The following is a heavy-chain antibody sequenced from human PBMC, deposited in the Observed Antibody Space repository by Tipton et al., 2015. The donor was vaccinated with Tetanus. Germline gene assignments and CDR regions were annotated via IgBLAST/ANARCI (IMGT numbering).Heavy chain of an antibody. CDR2: INPSGGST. Sequence: QVQLVQSGAEVKKPGASVKVSCKASGYTFTSYYMHWVRQAPGQGLEWMGIINPSGGSTSYAQKFQGRVTMTRDTSTSTVYMELSSLRSEDTAVYYCARDRFTGSYLSPDAFDIWGQGTMVTVSS. D-gene: IGHD3-10*01. J-gene: IGHJ3*02. CDR3: ARDRFTGSYLSPDAFDI. CDR1: GYTFTSYY. V-gene: IGHV1-46*01.